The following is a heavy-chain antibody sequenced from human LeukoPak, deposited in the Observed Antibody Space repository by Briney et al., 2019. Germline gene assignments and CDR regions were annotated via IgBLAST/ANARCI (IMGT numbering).Heavy chain of an antibody. Sequence: SETLSLTCAVSDYSISSGYYWGWIRQPPGKGLEWIGSIYHSGNTYFNPSLKSRVTISVDTSKNQFSLRLSSGTAADTAIYYCARHVHSSTYYSAFGLWGQGTMVTVSS. J-gene: IGHJ3*01. V-gene: IGHV4-38-2*01. CDR1: DYSISSGYY. CDR2: IYHSGNT. CDR3: ARHVHSSTYYSAFGL. D-gene: IGHD1-26*01.